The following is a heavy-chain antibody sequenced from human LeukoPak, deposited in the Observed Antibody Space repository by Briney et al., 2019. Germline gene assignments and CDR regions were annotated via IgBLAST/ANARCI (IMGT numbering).Heavy chain of an antibody. CDR1: GGSISNYF. CDR2: ISYNGYT. D-gene: IGHD3-10*01. V-gene: IGHV4-59*12. Sequence: SEPLSLTCTVSGGSISNYFWSWVRQPPGKGLKWIGYISYNGYTNYNPSLKSRVTMSVDTSENQFSLRLNSVTAADTAVYYCASQVYGSGSYYYSDYWGQGTLVTVSS. CDR3: ASQVYGSGSYYYSDY. J-gene: IGHJ4*02.